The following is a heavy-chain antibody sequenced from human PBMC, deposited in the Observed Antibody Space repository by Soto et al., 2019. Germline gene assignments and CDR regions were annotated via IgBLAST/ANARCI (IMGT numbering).Heavy chain of an antibody. CDR3: AKKFGVSLCDGGSCYPGFDY. J-gene: IGHJ4*01. CDR2: ISGSETRI. D-gene: IGHD2-15*01. CDR1: GFIFTNYA. Sequence: HPGGSLRLSCAASGFIFTNYAMSWVRQAPGKGLEWVSAISGSETRIAYADSVEGRFTISRDRSKNTLFLEMNSLRPEDTAVYYCAKKFGVSLCDGGSCYPGFDYWGQGTLVTVSS. V-gene: IGHV3-23*01.